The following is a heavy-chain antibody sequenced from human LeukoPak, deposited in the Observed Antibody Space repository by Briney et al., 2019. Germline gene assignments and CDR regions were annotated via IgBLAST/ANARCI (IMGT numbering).Heavy chain of an antibody. D-gene: IGHD3-22*01. J-gene: IGHJ5*02. Sequence: GGSLRLSCAASGFTFSSYELNWVRQAPGKGLEWVSYISDTGSTIYYADSVEGRFTISRDNAKNSLYLQMNSLRAEDTAVYYCARDHFRKVSDYYDSSGYSNWFDPWGQGTLVTVSS. CDR1: GFTFSSYE. CDR2: ISDTGSTI. CDR3: ARDHFRKVSDYYDSSGYSNWFDP. V-gene: IGHV3-48*03.